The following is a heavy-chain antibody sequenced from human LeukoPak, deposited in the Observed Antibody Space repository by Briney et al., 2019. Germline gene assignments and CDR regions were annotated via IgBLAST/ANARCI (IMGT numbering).Heavy chain of an antibody. Sequence: SETLSLTCTVSGGSISSGGYYWSWIRQHPGKGLDWIGYIYYSESTYYNPSLKSGVTISVDPSKNQFSLKLSSVTAADTAVYYCARAQGDYYDSSGYIKAHFDYWGQGTLVTVSS. J-gene: IGHJ4*02. CDR1: GGSISSGGYY. V-gene: IGHV4-31*03. CDR2: IYYSEST. CDR3: ARAQGDYYDSSGYIKAHFDY. D-gene: IGHD3-22*01.